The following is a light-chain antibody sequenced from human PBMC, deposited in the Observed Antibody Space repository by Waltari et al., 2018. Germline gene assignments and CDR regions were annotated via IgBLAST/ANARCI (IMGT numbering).Light chain of an antibody. CDR1: KGDSRA. V-gene: IGKV1-NL1*01. CDR3: QQYLTTPYT. CDR2: TAS. J-gene: IGKJ2*01. Sequence: TCRACKGDSRACAWYQQKPGKAPKLLLYTASTLQSEIPSMFSGSGSATDYTLTISSLQPEDFAIYFCQQYLTTPYTFGQGTKLQTK.